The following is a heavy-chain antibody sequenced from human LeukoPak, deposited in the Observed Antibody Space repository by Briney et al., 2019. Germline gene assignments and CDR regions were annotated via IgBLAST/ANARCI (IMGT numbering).Heavy chain of an antibody. J-gene: IGHJ4*02. CDR3: AKERLGGDYGDYAVEY. CDR2: VSGRGDGT. D-gene: IGHD4-17*01. V-gene: IGHV3-23*01. Sequence: GGSLRLSCAASGFTFTSYAMSWVRQAPGKGLEWVSSVSGRGDGTYYAVSVKGRFTISRDNSKKTLDLQMDSLRAEDTAVYYCAKERLGGDYGDYAVEYWGQGTMVAVSS. CDR1: GFTFTSYA.